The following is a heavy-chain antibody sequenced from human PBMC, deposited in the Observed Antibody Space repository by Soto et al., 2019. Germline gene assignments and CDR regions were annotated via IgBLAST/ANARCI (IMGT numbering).Heavy chain of an antibody. V-gene: IGHV3-74*01. CDR2: ISGDGVHT. CDR1: GFTFSRYW. Sequence: EVQLAESGGGLIQPGGSLRLSCATSGFTFSRYWIHWVRQAPGEGLVWVSRISGDGVHTDYAESVKGRFTVSRDIAKSTGYLQMNNLRAEDTAIYYCTKGGYDLIYYFGMDVWGQGTTVTVSS. D-gene: IGHD5-12*01. CDR3: TKGGYDLIYYFGMDV. J-gene: IGHJ6*02.